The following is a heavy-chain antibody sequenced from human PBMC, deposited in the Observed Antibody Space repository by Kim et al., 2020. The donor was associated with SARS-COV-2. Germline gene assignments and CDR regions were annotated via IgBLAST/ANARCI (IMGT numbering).Heavy chain of an antibody. CDR3: APAFSDSYKVMDV. V-gene: IGHV4-39*01. D-gene: IGHD2-21*02. CDR1: GGPITTSSAY. CDR2: IRYSGTT. J-gene: IGHJ6*02. Sequence: SETLSLTCTVSGGPITTSSAYWGWIRQPPGKGLEWIGHIRYSGTTSYNPSLQSSVARSVDKSTKQFHLRMNSVIAADMAIYYCAPAFSDSYKVMDVWGQG.